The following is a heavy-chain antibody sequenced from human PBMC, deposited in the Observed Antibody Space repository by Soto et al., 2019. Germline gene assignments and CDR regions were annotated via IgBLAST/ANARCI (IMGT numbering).Heavy chain of an antibody. J-gene: IGHJ5*02. D-gene: IGHD1-1*01. CDR2: ISAYNGNT. CDR3: ARYWNDEEGDQGWFDP. CDR1: GYTFTSYG. V-gene: IGHV1-18*01. Sequence: ASVKVSFKASGYTFTSYGISWVRQAPGQGLEWMGWISAYNGNTNYAQKLQGRVTMTTDTSTSTAYMELRSLRSDDTALYYCARYWNDEEGDQGWFDPWGQGTLVTVSS.